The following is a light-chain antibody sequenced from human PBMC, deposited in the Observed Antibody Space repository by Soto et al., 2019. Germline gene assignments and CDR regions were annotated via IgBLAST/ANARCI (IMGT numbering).Light chain of an antibody. Sequence: EIVLTQSPGTLSLSLGERATLSCRASQSVTSSFLAWYQQKPGQAPWLLIYGASSRATGIPDRFSGSGSGTDFTLTISRLEPEDFALYYCQQYGGSPLTFGQGTKVEVK. CDR1: QSVTSSF. J-gene: IGKJ1*01. CDR3: QQYGGSPLT. CDR2: GAS. V-gene: IGKV3-20*01.